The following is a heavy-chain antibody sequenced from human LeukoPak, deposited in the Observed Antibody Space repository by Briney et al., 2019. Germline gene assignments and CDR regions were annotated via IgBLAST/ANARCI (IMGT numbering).Heavy chain of an antibody. CDR2: IIPIFGTA. D-gene: IGHD4-23*01. Sequence: SVKVSCKASGGTFSSYAISWVRQAPGQGLEWMGGIIPIFGTADYAQKFQGRVTITADKSTSTAYMELSSLRSEDTAVYYCARDNSVEDTAWWFDPWGQGTLVTVSS. CDR1: GGTFSSYA. J-gene: IGHJ5*02. V-gene: IGHV1-69*06. CDR3: ARDNSVEDTAWWFDP.